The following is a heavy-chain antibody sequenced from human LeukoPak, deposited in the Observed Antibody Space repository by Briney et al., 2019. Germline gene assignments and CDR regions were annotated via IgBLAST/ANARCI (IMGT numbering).Heavy chain of an antibody. V-gene: IGHV4-59*01. CDR2: IYYSGST. CDR1: GGSISSYY. D-gene: IGHD3-22*01. CDR3: ARNRYDSSAFDY. Sequence: SETLSLTCTVSGGSISSYYWSWIRQPPGKGLEWIGYIYYSGSTNYNPSLKSRVTISVDTSKNQFSLKLSSVTAADTAVYYCARNRYDSSAFDYWGQGTLVAVSS. J-gene: IGHJ4*02.